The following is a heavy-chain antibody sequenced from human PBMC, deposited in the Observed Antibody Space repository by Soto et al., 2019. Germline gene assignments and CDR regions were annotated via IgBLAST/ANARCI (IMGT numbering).Heavy chain of an antibody. CDR1: GYSISSGYY. D-gene: IGHD5-18*01. V-gene: IGHV4-38-2*01. J-gene: IGHJ4*02. CDR2: IYHSGST. Sequence: PSETLSLTCAVSGYSISSGYYWGWIRQPPGKGLEWIGSIYHSGSTYYNPSLKSRVTISVDTSKNQFSLKLSSVTAADTAVYYCARRGYSYGSDYWGQGTLVTV. CDR3: ARRGYSYGSDY.